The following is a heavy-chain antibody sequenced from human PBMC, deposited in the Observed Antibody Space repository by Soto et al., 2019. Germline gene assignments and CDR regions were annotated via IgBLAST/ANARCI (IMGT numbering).Heavy chain of an antibody. CDR1: GFTFTNYA. Sequence: EVQMLDSGGGLVQPGGSLRLSCAASGFTFTNYAMTWVRQGPGKGLEWVSGISGSGGRSYYADSVTGRFTISRDNSQSTLYLQMNSLRAEDTAVYYCAKAYFVWSSEQPYYFDYWGQGTLVTGSS. CDR2: ISGSGGRS. D-gene: IGHD3-16*01. V-gene: IGHV3-23*01. J-gene: IGHJ4*02. CDR3: AKAYFVWSSEQPYYFDY.